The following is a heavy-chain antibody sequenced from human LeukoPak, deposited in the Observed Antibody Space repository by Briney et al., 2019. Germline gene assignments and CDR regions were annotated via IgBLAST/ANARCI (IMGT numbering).Heavy chain of an antibody. Sequence: SVKVSCKASGYTFTSYAISWVRQAPGQGLEWMGGIIPIFGTANYAQKFQGRVTITTDESTSTAYMELSSLRSEDTAVYYCAVKGITIFGVVIHNWFDPWGQGTLVTVSS. J-gene: IGHJ5*02. D-gene: IGHD3-3*01. CDR2: IIPIFGTA. V-gene: IGHV1-69*05. CDR1: GYTFTSYA. CDR3: AVKGITIFGVVIHNWFDP.